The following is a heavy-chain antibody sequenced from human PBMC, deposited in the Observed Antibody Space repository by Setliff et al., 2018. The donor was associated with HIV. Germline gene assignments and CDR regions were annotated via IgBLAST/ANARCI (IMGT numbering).Heavy chain of an antibody. CDR2: MNPNSGVS. D-gene: IGHD3-10*01. Sequence: ASVKVSCKPSGHTLTNYDIHWMRRATGQGLEWMGWMNPNSGVSGYALKFHDRVTMTRDTSITTAYMELSSLTSEDTAVYYCARGKGVGGVIITGGLDVWGQGTTVTVSS. CDR3: ARGKGVGGVIITGGLDV. V-gene: IGHV1-8*01. CDR1: GHTLTNYD. J-gene: IGHJ6*02.